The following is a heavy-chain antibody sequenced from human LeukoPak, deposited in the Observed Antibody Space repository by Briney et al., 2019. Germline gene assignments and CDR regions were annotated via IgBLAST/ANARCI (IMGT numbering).Heavy chain of an antibody. CDR3: ARGDY. J-gene: IGHJ4*02. V-gene: IGHV4-30-2*01. CDR1: GGSISSGGYS. Sequence: SQTLSLTCTVSGGSISSGGYSWSWIRQPPGKGLEWIGYIYHSGSTNYNPSLKSRVTISVDKSKNQFSLKLSSVTAADTAVYYCARGDYWGQGTLVTVSS. CDR2: IYHSGST.